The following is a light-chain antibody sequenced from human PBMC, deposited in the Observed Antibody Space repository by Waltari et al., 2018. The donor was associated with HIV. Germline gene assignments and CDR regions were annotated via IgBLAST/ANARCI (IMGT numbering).Light chain of an antibody. CDR2: GAT. Sequence: EIVMTPSPATMSVSPGERATLSCRARQSVASNLAWYQHKPGQAPRLLIYGATTRATGIPARFSGRGSGREFTLTISTLQSEDFAVYYCQQYNNWPPITFGQGTRLEIK. CDR1: QSVASN. CDR3: QQYNNWPPIT. V-gene: IGKV3-15*01. J-gene: IGKJ5*01.